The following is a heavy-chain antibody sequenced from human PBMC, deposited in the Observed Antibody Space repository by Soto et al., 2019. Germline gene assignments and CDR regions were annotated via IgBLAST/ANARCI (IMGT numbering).Heavy chain of an antibody. Sequence: QVQLVQSGAEVKKPGASVKVSCKASGYTFTSYGINWVRQAPGRGLEWMGWINPGNGNTKYSQQFQGRVIIDRDTSASTAYMELSRLRSEDTAVYYCARGGYFDSSTYLASWGRGTLVTVSS. J-gene: IGHJ5*01. CDR1: GYTFTSYG. CDR3: ARGGYFDSSTYLAS. CDR2: INPGNGNT. D-gene: IGHD3-22*01. V-gene: IGHV1-3*01.